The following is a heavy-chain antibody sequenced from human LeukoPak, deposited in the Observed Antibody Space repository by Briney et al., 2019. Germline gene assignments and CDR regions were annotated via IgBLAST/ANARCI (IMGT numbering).Heavy chain of an antibody. J-gene: IGHJ4*02. D-gene: IGHD6-13*01. Sequence: PSETLSLTCTVSGGSIIRSSYYWGWIRQPPGKGLEWIGSIYYSGSTNYNPSLKSRVTISVDTSKNQFSLKLSSVTAADTAVYYCARVRAAAIPYYFDYWGQGTLVTVSS. V-gene: IGHV4-39*07. CDR1: GGSIIRSSYY. CDR3: ARVRAAAIPYYFDY. CDR2: IYYSGST.